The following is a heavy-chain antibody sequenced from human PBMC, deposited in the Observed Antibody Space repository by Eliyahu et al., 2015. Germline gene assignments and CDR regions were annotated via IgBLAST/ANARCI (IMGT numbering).Heavy chain of an antibody. D-gene: IGHD3-16*01. CDR2: MYYSGST. CDR3: ARPKGGMLGDAFDV. Sequence: QLQLQESGPGLVKPSETLSLTCTVSGGSISSSNYYWGWIRQPPGKGLEWIGSMYYSGSTFYNPSLKSRVTISVDTSKNQFSLKLSSVTAADTAVYYCARPKGGMLGDAFDVWGQGTMVTVSS. CDR1: GGSISSSNYY. J-gene: IGHJ3*01. V-gene: IGHV4-39*01.